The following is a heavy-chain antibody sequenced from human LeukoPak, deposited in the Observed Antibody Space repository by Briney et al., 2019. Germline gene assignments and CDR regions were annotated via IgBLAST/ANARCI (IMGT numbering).Heavy chain of an antibody. J-gene: IGHJ4*02. CDR3: AKAAAGY. CDR2: ISYDGSNK. Sequence: TGGSLRLSCAASGFTFSSYGMHWVRQAPGKGLEWVAVISYDGSNKYYADSVKGRFTISRDNSKNTLYLQMNSLRAEDTAVYYCAKAAAGYWGQGTLVTVSS. CDR1: GFTFSSYG. D-gene: IGHD6-13*01. V-gene: IGHV3-30*18.